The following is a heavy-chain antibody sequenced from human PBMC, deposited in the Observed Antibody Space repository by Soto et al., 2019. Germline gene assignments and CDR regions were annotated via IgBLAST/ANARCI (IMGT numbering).Heavy chain of an antibody. D-gene: IGHD3-22*01. Sequence: PSETLSLTCTVSGGSISSGDYYWSWIRQPPGKGLEWIGYIYYSGSTYYNPSLKSRVTISVDTSKNQFSLKLSSVTAADTAVYYCARASGYYSGDFDYWGQGTLVTVSS. CDR3: ARASGYYSGDFDY. CDR1: GGSISSGDYY. CDR2: IYYSGST. J-gene: IGHJ4*02. V-gene: IGHV4-30-4*01.